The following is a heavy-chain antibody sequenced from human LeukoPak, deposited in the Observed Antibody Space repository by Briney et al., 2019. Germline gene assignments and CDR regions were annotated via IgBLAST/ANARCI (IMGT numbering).Heavy chain of an antibody. CDR2: IYYSGST. Sequence: PSETLSLTCTVSGGSISSSSYYWGWVRQPPGKGLEWIGSIYYSGSTYYNPSLKSRVTISVDTSKNQFSLKLSSVTAADTAVYYCARTYSSGWYYIDYWGQGTLVTVSS. CDR1: GGSISSSSYY. CDR3: ARTYSSGWYYIDY. V-gene: IGHV4-39*07. J-gene: IGHJ4*02. D-gene: IGHD6-19*01.